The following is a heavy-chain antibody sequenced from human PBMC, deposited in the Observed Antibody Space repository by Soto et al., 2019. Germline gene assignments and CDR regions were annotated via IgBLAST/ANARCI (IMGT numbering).Heavy chain of an antibody. CDR3: AKDSPYSASYKEDAFDI. V-gene: IGHV3-23*01. J-gene: IGHJ3*02. CDR2: ISGGGSST. Sequence: GRSLRLSCAASGFAFSSYAMTWVRQAPGKGLEWVSAISGGGSSTYYADSVKGRLTISRDNSKNTLFLQMNSLRAEDTAVYYCAKDSPYSASYKEDAFDIWGQGTLVTVSS. D-gene: IGHD1-26*01. CDR1: GFAFSSYA.